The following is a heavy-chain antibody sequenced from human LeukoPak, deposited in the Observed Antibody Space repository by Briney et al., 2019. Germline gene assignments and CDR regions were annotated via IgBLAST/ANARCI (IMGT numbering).Heavy chain of an antibody. CDR3: AREHENWLWGAFDI. CDR1: GFTFSSSA. J-gene: IGHJ3*02. CDR2: ISGSGGST. V-gene: IGHV3-23*01. D-gene: IGHD3-9*01. Sequence: PGGSLRLSCAASGFTFSSSAMNWVRQAPGKGLEWVSAISGSGGSTYYADSVKGRFTISRDNAKNSLYLQMNSLRAEDTAVYYCAREHENWLWGAFDIWGQGTMVTVSS.